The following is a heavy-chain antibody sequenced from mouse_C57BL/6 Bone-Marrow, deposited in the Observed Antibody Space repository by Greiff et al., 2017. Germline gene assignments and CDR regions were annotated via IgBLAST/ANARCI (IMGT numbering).Heavy chain of an antibody. CDR3: TRSSYDYDGAY. Sequence: EVKLMESGEGLVKPGGSLKLSCAASGFTFSSYAMSWVRQTPEKRLEWVAYISSGGDYIYYADTVKGRFTISRDNARNTLYLQMSSLKSEDTAMYYCTRSSYDYDGAYWGQGTLVTVSA. V-gene: IGHV5-9-1*02. CDR2: ISSGGDYI. D-gene: IGHD2-4*01. J-gene: IGHJ3*01. CDR1: GFTFSSYA.